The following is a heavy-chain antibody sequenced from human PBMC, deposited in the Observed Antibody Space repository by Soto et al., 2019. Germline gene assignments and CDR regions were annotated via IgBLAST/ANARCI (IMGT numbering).Heavy chain of an antibody. J-gene: IGHJ4*02. CDR2: TNGNLGTG. CDR3: ARRDSHGFFRYFDN. CDR1: GGTFSSYP. V-gene: IGHV1-69*06. Sequence: QVQLVQSGAEVKRPGSSVKVSCKASGGTFSSYPISWVRQAPGQGLEWMGGTNGNLGTGNYAQKFRGRLTITADKSPTTTYMALSSLTSEDTAVYYCARRDSHGFFRYFDNWGQGTLVTVSS. D-gene: IGHD3-10*01.